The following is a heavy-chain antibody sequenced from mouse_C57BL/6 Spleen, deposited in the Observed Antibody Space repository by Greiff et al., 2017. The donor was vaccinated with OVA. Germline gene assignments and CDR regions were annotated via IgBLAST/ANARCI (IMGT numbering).Heavy chain of an antibody. CDR1: GYSITSGYY. Sequence: EVKLMESGPGLVKPSQSLSLTCSVTGYSITSGYYWNWIRQFPGNKLEWMGYISYDGSNNYNPSLKNRISITRDTSKNQFFLKLNSVTTEDTATYYCARAGGPDYFDYWGQGTTLTVSS. V-gene: IGHV3-6*01. CDR2: ISYDGSN. D-gene: IGHD3-3*01. CDR3: ARAGGPDYFDY. J-gene: IGHJ2*01.